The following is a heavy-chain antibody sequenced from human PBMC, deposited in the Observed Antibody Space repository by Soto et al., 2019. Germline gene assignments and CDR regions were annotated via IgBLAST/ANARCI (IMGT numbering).Heavy chain of an antibody. J-gene: IGHJ4*02. D-gene: IGHD1-26*01. CDR1: GFTASSNY. V-gene: IGHV3-53*01. CDR3: ARETRLGDYFDY. Sequence: GGSLRLSCAASGFTASSNYMSWVRQAPGKGLEWVSVIYSGGSTYYADSVKGRFTISRDNSKNTLYLQMNSLRAEDTAVYYCARETRLGDYFDYWGQGTLVTVSS. CDR2: IYSGGST.